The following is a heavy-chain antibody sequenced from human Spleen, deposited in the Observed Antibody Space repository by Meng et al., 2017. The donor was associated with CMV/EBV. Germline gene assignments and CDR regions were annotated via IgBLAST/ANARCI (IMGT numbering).Heavy chain of an antibody. D-gene: IGHD4-17*01. CDR2: IYHSGST. CDR3: AREKASVNDY. V-gene: IGHV4-30-4*08. J-gene: IGHJ4*02. CDR1: GASISRGDYY. Sequence: SETLSLTCTVSGASISRGDYYWSWIRQPPGKGREWIGYIYHSGSTYYSPSLGSRITISVDTSKNQFSLKLTSVTAADTAVYCCAREKASVNDYWGQGTLVTVSS.